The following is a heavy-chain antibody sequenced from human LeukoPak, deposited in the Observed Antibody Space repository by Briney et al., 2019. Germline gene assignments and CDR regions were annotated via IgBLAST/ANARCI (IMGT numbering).Heavy chain of an antibody. CDR3: SRPGIVEASTAYMDV. D-gene: IGHD1-26*01. CDR1: GFTFSGSA. J-gene: IGHJ6*03. Sequence: GGSLRLSCAASGFTFSGSALHWVRQVSGKGLEWVGRIKSKPNNYATAYAASVKGRFTISRDDSKNTAYLQMSSLKTEDTAVYYCSRPGIVEASTAYMDVWGKGTTVTVSS. CDR2: IKSKPNNYAT. V-gene: IGHV3-73*01.